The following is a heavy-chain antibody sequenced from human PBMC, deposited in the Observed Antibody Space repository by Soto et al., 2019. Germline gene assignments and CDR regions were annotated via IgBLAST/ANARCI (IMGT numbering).Heavy chain of an antibody. CDR3: ARDSNNWYSSYFDY. CDR1: GLTFSSYW. CDR2: INSDGTIT. Sequence: PVGSLRLSCAASGLTFSSYWMHWVRQAPGKGLVWVSSINSDGTITRFADSVKGRFTISRDNAKNTLYLQMNSLRAEDTAVYYCARDSNNWYSSYFDYWGQGTLVTVS. D-gene: IGHD6-13*01. V-gene: IGHV3-74*01. J-gene: IGHJ4*02.